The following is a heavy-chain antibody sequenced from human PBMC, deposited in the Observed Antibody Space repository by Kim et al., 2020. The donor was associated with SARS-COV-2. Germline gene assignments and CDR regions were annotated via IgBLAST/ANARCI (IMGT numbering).Heavy chain of an antibody. CDR2: IWYDGNYK. V-gene: IGHV3-33*01. CDR3: ARERTSFYGDMDL. D-gene: IGHD4-17*01. Sequence: GGSLRLSCAASGFTLDFYAMHWVRQAPGRGLEWLAVIWYDGNYKYYADSVKGRFTHSKDISKNTVDLQMNRLRPEDTAVYFCARERTSFYGDMDLWGQGIQVSVSS. J-gene: IGHJ4*02. CDR1: GFTLDFYA.